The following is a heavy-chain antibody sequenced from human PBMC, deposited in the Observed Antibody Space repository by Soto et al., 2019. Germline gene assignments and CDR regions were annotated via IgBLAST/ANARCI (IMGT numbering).Heavy chain of an antibody. J-gene: IGHJ4*02. D-gene: IGHD2-21*02. CDR2: IYPSVSS. CDR1: GFAISRGYY. CDR3: AREKVGTTFFDT. V-gene: IGHV4-38-2*02. Sequence: PSETLSLTCSVSGFAISRGYYWSWVRQPPGKGLEWIGSIYPSVSSYHNQSLAPRLGLSIDVSKNQFTLNLTSVTAADTALYFCAREKVGTTFFDTWGQGIQVTVSS.